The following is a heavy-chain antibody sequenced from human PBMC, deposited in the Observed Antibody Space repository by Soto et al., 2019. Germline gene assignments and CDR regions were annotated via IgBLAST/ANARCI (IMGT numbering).Heavy chain of an antibody. V-gene: IGHV3-21*01. CDR3: ARVSSRYCSSTSCYYMDV. CDR1: GFTFSSYS. CDR2: ISSSSYI. J-gene: IGHJ6*03. Sequence: PGGSLRLSCAASGFTFSSYSMNWVRQAPGKGLEWVSSISSSSYIYYADSVKGRFTISRDNAKNSLYLQMNSLRAEDTAVYYCARVSSRYCSSTSCYYMDVWGKGTTVTVSS. D-gene: IGHD2-2*01.